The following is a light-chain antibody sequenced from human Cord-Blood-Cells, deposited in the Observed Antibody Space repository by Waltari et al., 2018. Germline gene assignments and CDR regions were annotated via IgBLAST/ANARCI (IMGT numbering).Light chain of an antibody. Sequence: EIVMTQSPATLSVSPGERATLSCRASQSVSSNLAWYQQKPGQAPRLLIYGASIRATGIPARFSGSGSGTEFTRTISSLQSEDFAVYYCQQYNNWPLLLTFGGGTKVEIK. CDR2: GAS. V-gene: IGKV3D-15*01. CDR1: QSVSSN. J-gene: IGKJ4*01. CDR3: QQYNNWPLLLT.